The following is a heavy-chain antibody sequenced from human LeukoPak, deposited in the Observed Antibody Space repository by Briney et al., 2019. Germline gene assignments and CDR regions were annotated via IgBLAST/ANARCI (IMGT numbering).Heavy chain of an antibody. CDR2: IIPIFATA. D-gene: IGHD5-18*01. J-gene: IGHJ4*02. CDR3: ASGYSYGSRFDY. CDR1: GGTFSSYA. V-gene: IGHV1-69*05. Sequence: SVKVSCKASGGTFSSYAISWVRQAPGQGLEWMGGIIPIFATANYAQKFQGRVTITTDESTSTAYMELSSLRSEDTAVYYCASGYSYGSRFDYWGQGTLVTVSS.